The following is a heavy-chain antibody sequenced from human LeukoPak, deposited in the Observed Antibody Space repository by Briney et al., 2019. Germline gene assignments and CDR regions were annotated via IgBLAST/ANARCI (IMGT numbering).Heavy chain of an antibody. D-gene: IGHD2-21*02. CDR1: GYTFTSYG. Sequence: ASVKVSCKASGYTFTSYGISWVRQATGQGLEWMGWISAYNGNTNYAQKLQGRVTMTTDTSTSTAYMELRSLRSDDTAVYYCASLYGGDSTAWFDPWGQGTLVTVSS. J-gene: IGHJ5*02. CDR2: ISAYNGNT. V-gene: IGHV1-18*01. CDR3: ASLYGGDSTAWFDP.